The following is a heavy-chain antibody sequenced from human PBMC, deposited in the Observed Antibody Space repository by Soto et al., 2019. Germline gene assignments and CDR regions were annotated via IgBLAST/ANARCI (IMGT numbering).Heavy chain of an antibody. J-gene: IGHJ4*02. Sequence: KPSETLSLTCTVSGGSISNGGYYWSWIRQHPGKGLEWIGYIYYSGSTYYNPSLKSRATISVDTSKNQFSLKPNSVTAADTAVFYCARDRNGPYDCWGQGTLVTVSS. V-gene: IGHV4-31*03. CDR3: ARDRNGPYDC. CDR1: GGSISNGGYY. CDR2: IYYSGST. D-gene: IGHD2-8*01.